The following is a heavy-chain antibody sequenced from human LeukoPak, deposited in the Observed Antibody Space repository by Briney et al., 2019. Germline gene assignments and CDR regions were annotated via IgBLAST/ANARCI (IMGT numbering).Heavy chain of an antibody. CDR2: IYPNSGGT. V-gene: IGHV1-2*02. J-gene: IGHJ3*02. CDR3: ARGIAVAPGDTFDI. CDR1: GYTFTSYG. Sequence: ASVKVSCKASGYTFTSYGISWVRQAPGQGLEWMGWIYPNSGGTNYAQKFQGRVTMTRDTSISTGYMELSSLRSDDTAVYYCARGIAVAPGDTFDIWGQGTMVTVSS. D-gene: IGHD6-19*01.